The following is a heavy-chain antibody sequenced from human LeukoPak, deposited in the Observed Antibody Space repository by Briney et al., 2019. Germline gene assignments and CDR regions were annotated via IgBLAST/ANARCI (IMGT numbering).Heavy chain of an antibody. CDR1: GFTFSSHS. CDR2: IKQDGSEK. CDR3: ARDGLNYDFWSGYPTGDRYYFDY. J-gene: IGHJ4*02. D-gene: IGHD3-3*01. Sequence: GGPLRLSCAASGFTFSSHSINWVRQAPGKGLEWVANIKQDGSEKYYVDSVKGRFTISRDNAKNSLYLQMNSLRAEDTAVYYCARDGLNYDFWSGYPTGDRYYFDYWGQGTLVTVSS. V-gene: IGHV3-7*01.